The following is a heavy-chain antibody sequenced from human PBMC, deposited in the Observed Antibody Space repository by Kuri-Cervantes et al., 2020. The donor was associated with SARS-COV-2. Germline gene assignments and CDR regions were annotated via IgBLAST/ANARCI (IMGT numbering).Heavy chain of an antibody. CDR3: ARDWVAAAGQAEYFQH. D-gene: IGHD6-13*01. Sequence: GESLKISCAASGFTFSSYWMSWVRQAPGRGLEWVANIKQDGSEKYYVDSVKGRFTISRDNAKNSLYLQMNSLRAEDTAVYYCARDWVAAAGQAEYFQHWGQGTRVTVSS. V-gene: IGHV3-7*01. J-gene: IGHJ1*01. CDR2: IKQDGSEK. CDR1: GFTFSSYW.